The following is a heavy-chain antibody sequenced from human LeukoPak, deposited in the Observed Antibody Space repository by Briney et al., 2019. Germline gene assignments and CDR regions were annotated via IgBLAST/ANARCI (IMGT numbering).Heavy chain of an antibody. V-gene: IGHV3-15*01. Sequence: GGSLRLSCAASGLTLSDAWMSWVRQAPGKGLEWVGRIKSKTDGGTTDYAAPVKGRFTMSRDDSKNTPYLEMNSLKTEDTAVYYCTTYVCSGGSCYYFDNWGQGTLVTVSS. CDR1: GLTLSDAW. J-gene: IGHJ4*02. D-gene: IGHD2-15*01. CDR2: IKSKTDGGTT. CDR3: TTYVCSGGSCYYFDN.